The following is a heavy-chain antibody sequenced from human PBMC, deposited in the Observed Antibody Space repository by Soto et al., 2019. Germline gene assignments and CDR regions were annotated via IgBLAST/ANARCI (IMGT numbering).Heavy chain of an antibody. CDR1: GFTFSDYY. Sequence: GGSLRLSCAASGFTFSDYYMSWIRQAPGKGLEWVSYISSSGSTIYYADSVKGRFTISRDNAKNSLYLQMNSLRAEDTAVYYCAREATYYDILTGYTCGQGTLVTVSS. CDR2: ISSSGSTI. V-gene: IGHV3-11*01. D-gene: IGHD3-9*01. CDR3: AREATYYDILTGYT. J-gene: IGHJ5*02.